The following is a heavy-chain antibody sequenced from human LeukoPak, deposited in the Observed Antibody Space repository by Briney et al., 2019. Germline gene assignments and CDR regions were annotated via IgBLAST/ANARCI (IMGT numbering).Heavy chain of an antibody. V-gene: IGHV3-53*01. CDR1: GFTVSSNY. CDR3: AGYGPNDYALWPYFDY. D-gene: IGHD4-17*01. CDR2: IYSGGST. Sequence: PGGSLRLSCAASGFTVSSNYMSWVRQAPGKGLEWVSVIYSGGSTYYADSVKGRFTISRDNSKNTLYLQMNSLRAEDTAVYYCAGYGPNDYALWPYFDYWGQGTLVTVSS. J-gene: IGHJ4*02.